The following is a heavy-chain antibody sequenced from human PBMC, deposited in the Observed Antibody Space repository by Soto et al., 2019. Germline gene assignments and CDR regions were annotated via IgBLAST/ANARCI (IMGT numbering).Heavy chain of an antibody. CDR1: GGSISSSSYY. CDR2: IYYSGST. J-gene: IGHJ6*03. CDR3: ARVRSRGDSGSYYYYYYMDV. D-gene: IGHD1-26*01. Sequence: SETLSLTCTVSGGSISSSSYYWGWIRQPPGKGLEWIGSIYYSGSTYYNPSLKSRVTISVDTSKNQFSLKLSSVTTADTAVYYCARVRSRGDSGSYYYYYYMDVWVKGTTVTVSS. V-gene: IGHV4-39*07.